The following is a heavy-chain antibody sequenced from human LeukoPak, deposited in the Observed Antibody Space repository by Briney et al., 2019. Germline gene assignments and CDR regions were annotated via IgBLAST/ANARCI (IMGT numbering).Heavy chain of an antibody. CDR3: ASGGVVPAANYYYYYGMDV. CDR1: GYTFTGYY. D-gene: IGHD2-2*01. Sequence: ASVKVSCKASGYTFTGYYMHWVRQAPGQGLEWMEWINPNSGGTNYAQKFQGRVTMTRDTSISTAYMELSRLRSDDTAVYYCASGGVVPAANYYYYYGMDVWGQGTTVTVSS. V-gene: IGHV1-2*02. J-gene: IGHJ6*02. CDR2: INPNSGGT.